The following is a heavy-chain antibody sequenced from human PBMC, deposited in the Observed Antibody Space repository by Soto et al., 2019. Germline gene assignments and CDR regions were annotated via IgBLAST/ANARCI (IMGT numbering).Heavy chain of an antibody. V-gene: IGHV1-8*01. CDR1: GYTFTSYD. J-gene: IGHJ5*02. CDR2: MNPNSGNT. D-gene: IGHD4-17*01. CDR3: AGGIKYGDYSRWFDP. Sequence: ASVKVSCKASGYTFTSYDINWLRQATGQGFEYLGWMNPNSGNTGYVKKFQGRVTMTRDTSMSTAYMELSSLRSEDTAVYYCAGGIKYGDYSRWFDPWGPGTLVTVSS.